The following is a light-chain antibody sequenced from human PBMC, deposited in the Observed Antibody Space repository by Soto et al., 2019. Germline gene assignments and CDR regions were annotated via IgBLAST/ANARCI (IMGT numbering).Light chain of an antibody. V-gene: IGKV3-20*01. Sequence: EIVLTQSPGTLSLSPGERATLSCRASQSVSSAYLAWYQHKPGQPPTLLLYAASSRVTGIPDRFSGSGSWTNFTLTISRLEPEDFAVYYCQQYGSSSTWTFGQGTKVEIK. CDR1: QSVSSAY. CDR3: QQYGSSSTWT. J-gene: IGKJ1*01. CDR2: AAS.